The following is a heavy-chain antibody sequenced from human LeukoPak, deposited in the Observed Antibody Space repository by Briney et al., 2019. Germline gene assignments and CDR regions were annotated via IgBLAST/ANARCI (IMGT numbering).Heavy chain of an antibody. CDR2: ISSSGSTI. V-gene: IGHV3-48*03. D-gene: IGHD2-21*01. CDR3: ARDCGYYYMDV. CDR1: GFTFSSYE. J-gene: IGHJ6*03. Sequence: GGSLRLSCAASGFTFSSYEMNCVRQAPGKGLEWVSYISSSGSTIYYADDVRGRFTISRDNAKNSLYLQMNSLRAEDTAVYYCARDCGYYYMDVWGKGTTVTVSS.